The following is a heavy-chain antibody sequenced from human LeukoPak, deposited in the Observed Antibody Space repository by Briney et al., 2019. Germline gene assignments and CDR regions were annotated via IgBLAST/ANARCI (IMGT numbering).Heavy chain of an antibody. Sequence: TLSVTCTVSGGSISSGGYYWSWIRQHPGKGLEWIGYIYYSGSTYYNPSLKSRVTISVDTSKNQFSLKLSSVTAADTAVYYCARSPRIAVAGSWFDPWGQGTLVTVSS. J-gene: IGHJ5*02. D-gene: IGHD6-19*01. CDR1: GGSISSGGYY. V-gene: IGHV4-31*03. CDR3: ARSPRIAVAGSWFDP. CDR2: IYYSGST.